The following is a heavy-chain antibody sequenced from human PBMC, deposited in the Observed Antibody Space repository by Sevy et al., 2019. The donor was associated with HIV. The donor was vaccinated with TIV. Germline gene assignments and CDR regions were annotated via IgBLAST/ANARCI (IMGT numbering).Heavy chain of an antibody. CDR2: VTTYKDST. D-gene: IGHD3-3*01. V-gene: IGHV1-18*01. Sequence: ASVKASCKASGYTLNDYGISWVRQAPGQGLAWIGWVTTYKDSTNYAQNFQGRVTLTTDTSTNTAYMELRSLRSDDTAVYYCARVDPYYEFGDVWGQGTTVTVSS. CDR3: ARVDPYYEFGDV. J-gene: IGHJ6*02. CDR1: GYTLNDYG.